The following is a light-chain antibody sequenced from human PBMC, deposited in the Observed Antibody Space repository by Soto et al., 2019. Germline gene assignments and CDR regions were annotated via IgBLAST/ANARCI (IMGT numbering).Light chain of an antibody. J-gene: IGLJ1*01. V-gene: IGLV1-44*01. CDR1: SSNIGTNI. CDR3: SSYTSSSTLYV. Sequence: QSVLTQPPSVSGTPGQRVTISCYGSSSNIGTNIVTWYQQFPGTAPKLLIYADNQRPSGVPERFSGSKSGNTASLTISGLQAEDEADYYCSSYTSSSTLYVFGTGTQLTV. CDR2: ADN.